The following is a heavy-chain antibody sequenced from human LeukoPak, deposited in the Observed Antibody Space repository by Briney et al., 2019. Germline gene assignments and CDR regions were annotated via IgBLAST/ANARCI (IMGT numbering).Heavy chain of an antibody. Sequence: SETLSLTCTVSGGSIRNYYWNWIRQSAGKGLELIGRIHISGSTNSNPSLKSRVTMSVDTSKNQFSLRLSSVTAADTAVYYCARGAVGSTPHVALDIWGQGTMVTVSS. CDR1: GGSIRNYY. D-gene: IGHD1-26*01. V-gene: IGHV4-4*07. CDR3: ARGAVGSTPHVALDI. CDR2: IHISGST. J-gene: IGHJ3*02.